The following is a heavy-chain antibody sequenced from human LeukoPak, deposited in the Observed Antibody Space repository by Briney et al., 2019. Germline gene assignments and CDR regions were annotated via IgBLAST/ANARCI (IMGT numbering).Heavy chain of an antibody. D-gene: IGHD6-13*01. CDR1: GFTFSSYA. Sequence: PGGSLRLSCAASGFTFSSYAMSWVRQAPGKGLEWVSAISGSGGSTYYVDSVKGRFTISRDNSKNTLYLQMNSLRAEDTAVYYCAKDIAAVIPYNWFDPWGQGTLVTVSS. CDR2: ISGSGGST. V-gene: IGHV3-23*01. CDR3: AKDIAAVIPYNWFDP. J-gene: IGHJ5*02.